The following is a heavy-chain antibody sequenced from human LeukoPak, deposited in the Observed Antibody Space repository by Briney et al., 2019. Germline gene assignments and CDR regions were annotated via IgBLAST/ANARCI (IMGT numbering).Heavy chain of an antibody. D-gene: IGHD2-8*01. CDR1: GFTVSSNY. CDR3: ARIMVFYYYGMDV. Sequence: GGSLRLSCAASGFTVSSNYMSWVRQAPGKGLEWVANIKQDGSEKYYVDSVKGRFTISRDNAKNSLYLQMNSLRAEDTAVYYCARIMVFYYYGMDVWGQGTTVTVSS. V-gene: IGHV3-7*01. CDR2: IKQDGSEK. J-gene: IGHJ6*02.